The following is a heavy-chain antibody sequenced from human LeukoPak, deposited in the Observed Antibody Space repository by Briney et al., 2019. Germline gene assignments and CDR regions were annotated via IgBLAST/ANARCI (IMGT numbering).Heavy chain of an antibody. V-gene: IGHV1-18*01. CDR1: GYTFTSYG. J-gene: IGHJ4*02. CDR2: ISGYNGNT. D-gene: IGHD3-22*01. Sequence: GASVKVSCKASGYTFTSYGISWVRQAPGQALEWMGWISGYNGNTNYAQKLQGRVTMTTDTSTSTAYMELRSLRSDDTAVYYCARDFHSSGYYHYFHYWGQETLVTVSS. CDR3: ARDFHSSGYYHYFHY.